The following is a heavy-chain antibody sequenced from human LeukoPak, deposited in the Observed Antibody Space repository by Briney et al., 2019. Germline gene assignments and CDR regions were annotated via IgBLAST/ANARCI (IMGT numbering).Heavy chain of an antibody. J-gene: IGHJ6*02. CDR2: ISSSGSSI. V-gene: IGHV3-48*03. Sequence: GGSLRLSCAASGLTFSSYEMNWVRQAPGKGLEWVSYISSSGSSIYYADSVKGRFTISRDNAKKSLYLQMHSLRAEDTAVYYCARSIGYYYYGLHVWGQGTTVTVSS. D-gene: IGHD6-6*01. CDR3: ARSIGYYYYGLHV. CDR1: GLTFSSYE.